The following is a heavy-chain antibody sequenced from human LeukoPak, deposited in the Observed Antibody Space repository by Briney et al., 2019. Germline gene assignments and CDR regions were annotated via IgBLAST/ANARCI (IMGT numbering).Heavy chain of an antibody. CDR1: GFTLSSYS. V-gene: IGHV3-21*01. CDR3: ARYGTQSNYFDY. D-gene: IGHD1-1*01. CDR2: ITSSSSYI. J-gene: IGHJ4*02. Sequence: GGSLRLSCAASGFTLSSYSMNWVRQAPGKGLEWVSSITSSSSYIYYADSVKGRYTISRDNAKNSLYLQMNSLRAEDTAVYYCARYGTQSNYFDYWGQGTLVTVSS.